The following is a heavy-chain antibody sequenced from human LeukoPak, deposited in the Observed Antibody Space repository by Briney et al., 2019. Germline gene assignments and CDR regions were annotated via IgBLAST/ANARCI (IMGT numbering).Heavy chain of an antibody. CDR3: ASASNSVPYFDY. J-gene: IGHJ4*02. CDR2: ISWNSGSI. D-gene: IGHD2-2*01. V-gene: IGHV3-9*01. Sequence: GGSLRLSCAASGFTFDDYAMHWVRQAPGKGLEWVSGISWNSGSIGYADSVKGRFTISRDNAKNSLYLQMNSLRAEDTAVYYCASASNSVPYFDYWGQGTLVTVSS. CDR1: GFTFDDYA.